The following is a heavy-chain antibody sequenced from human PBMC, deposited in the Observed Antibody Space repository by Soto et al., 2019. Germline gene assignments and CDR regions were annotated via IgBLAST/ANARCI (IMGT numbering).Heavy chain of an antibody. CDR2: ISGSGGST. Sequence: GGSLRLSCAASGFTFISYAMSWVRQAPGKGLEWVSAISGSGGSTYYADSVKGRFTISRDNSRNTLYLQMNSLRAEDTAVYYCAKAQSRVQLWAYYFDYWGQGTLVTVS. CDR1: GFTFISYA. CDR3: AKAQSRVQLWAYYFDY. D-gene: IGHD5-18*01. J-gene: IGHJ4*02. V-gene: IGHV3-23*01.